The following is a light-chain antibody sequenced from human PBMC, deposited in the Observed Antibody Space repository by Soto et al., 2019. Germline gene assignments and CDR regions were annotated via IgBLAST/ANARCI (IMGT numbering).Light chain of an antibody. V-gene: IGLV1-40*01. CDR1: ASNIGAAFD. CDR3: QSYDSSLSGSEV. CDR2: GDN. Sequence: QSVLTQPPSVSGAPGQGVTISCTGSASNIGAAFDVHWYQQLPGTAPKLLLSGDNNRPSGVPDRFSGSRSGTSASLAITGLQAEDEADYYCQSYDSSLSGSEVFGGGTKLTVL. J-gene: IGLJ2*01.